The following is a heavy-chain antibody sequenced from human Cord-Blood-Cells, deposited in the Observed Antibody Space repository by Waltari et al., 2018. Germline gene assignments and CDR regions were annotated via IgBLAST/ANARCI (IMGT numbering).Heavy chain of an antibody. J-gene: IGHJ4*02. CDR1: GGSISSYY. V-gene: IGHV4-59*01. Sequence: QVQLQESGPGLVKPSETLSLTCTVSGGSISSYYWSWIRQPPGKGLEWIGYTYYSGRTHYNPSLKVRVPISVDASKNQVSLKLSSVTAADTAVYYCARGKSASIAAAAADYWGQGTLVTVSS. D-gene: IGHD6-13*01. CDR3: ARGKSASIAAAAADY. CDR2: TYYSGRT.